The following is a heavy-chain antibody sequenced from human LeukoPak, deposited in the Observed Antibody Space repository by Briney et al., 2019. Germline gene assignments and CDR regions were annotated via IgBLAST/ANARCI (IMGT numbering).Heavy chain of an antibody. CDR3: ARVGRDTRVDYFDY. V-gene: IGHV3-74*01. CDR1: GFTLSSYW. D-gene: IGHD5-18*01. Sequence: PGGSLRLSRAASGFTLSSYWMQWVCQAPRRGLVRVTRINCDGGSTSYADSVKGRFTISGDSAYNTLYLRVNIVRAEDTAVYYCARVGRDTRVDYFDYWGQGTLVTVSS. J-gene: IGHJ4*02. CDR2: INCDGGST.